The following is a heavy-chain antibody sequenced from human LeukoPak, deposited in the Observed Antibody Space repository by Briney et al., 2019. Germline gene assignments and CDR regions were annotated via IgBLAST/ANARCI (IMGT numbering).Heavy chain of an antibody. D-gene: IGHD6-13*01. CDR1: GGSISSSSSY. Sequence: PSETLSLTCTVSGGSISSSSSYWGWIRQPPGKGLEWIGSIYYSGSTYYNPSLKSRVTISVDTSKNQFSLKLSSVTAADTAVYYCARDWVDGSSWSIYYYYGMDVWAKGPRSPSP. CDR3: ARDWVDGSSWSIYYYYGMDV. CDR2: IYYSGST. J-gene: IGHJ6*02. V-gene: IGHV4-39*07.